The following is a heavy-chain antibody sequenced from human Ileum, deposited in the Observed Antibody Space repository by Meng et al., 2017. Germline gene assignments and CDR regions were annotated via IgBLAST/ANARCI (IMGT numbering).Heavy chain of an antibody. CDR3: TGGPDSAKSGY. D-gene: IGHD1-14*01. CDR2: FHHSGSA. J-gene: IGHJ4*02. V-gene: IGHV4-61*01. CDR1: GFSVNSGFYY. Sequence: QGHLLRPGPGLVGPSETLSLTCTVSGFSVNSGFYYWNWVRQPPGKGLEFIGSFHHSGSAHYNASLEGRVTMSLDTSKNQFSLRLTSVTAADSALYYCTGGPDSAKSGYWGQGTLVTVSS.